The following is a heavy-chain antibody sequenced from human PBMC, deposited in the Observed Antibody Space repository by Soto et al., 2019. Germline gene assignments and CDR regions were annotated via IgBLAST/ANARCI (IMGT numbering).Heavy chain of an antibody. CDR1: GYSFASYG. J-gene: IGHJ4*02. V-gene: IGHV1-18*01. CDR2: ISAYNYNK. D-gene: IGHD3-22*01. CDR3: TRDRAGDYDDSSGSYYFDY. Sequence: QIQLVQSGAEVKKPGASVKVSCKAIGYSFASYGISWVRQAPGHGLEWMGWISAYNYNKYYGQKVQDRVALTTDTSTNTVYKELTNLKSDDTAVYYCTRDRAGDYDDSSGSYYFDYWGQGTLVTVS.